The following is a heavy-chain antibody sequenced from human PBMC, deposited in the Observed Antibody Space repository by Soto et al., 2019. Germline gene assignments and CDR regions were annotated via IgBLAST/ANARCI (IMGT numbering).Heavy chain of an antibody. CDR3: ANAVYCSGGSCYHPFDY. CDR2: ISGSGGST. D-gene: IGHD2-15*01. Sequence: QPGGSLRLSCAASGFTFSSYAMSWVRQAPGKGLEWVSAISGSGGSTYYADSVKGRFTISRDNSKNTLYLQMNSLRAEDTAVYYCANAVYCSGGSCYHPFDYWGQGTLVTVYS. V-gene: IGHV3-23*01. J-gene: IGHJ4*02. CDR1: GFTFSSYA.